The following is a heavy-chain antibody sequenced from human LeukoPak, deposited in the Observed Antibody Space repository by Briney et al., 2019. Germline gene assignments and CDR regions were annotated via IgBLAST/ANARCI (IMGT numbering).Heavy chain of an antibody. CDR2: IYYSGST. V-gene: IGHV4-59*12. CDR1: GGSISSYY. CDR3: ARDRVEWFHYGMDV. Sequence: ASETLSLTCTVSGGSISSYYWSWIRQPPGKGLEWIGYIYYSGSTNYNPSLKSRVTISVDTSKNQFSLKLSSVTSADTAVYYCARDRVEWFHYGMDVWGQGTTVTVSS. D-gene: IGHD3-3*01. J-gene: IGHJ6*02.